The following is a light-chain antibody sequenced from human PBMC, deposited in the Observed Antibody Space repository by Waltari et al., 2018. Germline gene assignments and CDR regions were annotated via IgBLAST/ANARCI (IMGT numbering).Light chain of an antibody. Sequence: EIVLTQSPATLSLSPGERATISCRASQSVSSYLAWYQQKPGQAPRLLIYDASNRATGIPARFSGSGSGTDFTLTISSLEPEDFVVYYCQQRSNWPLLTFGGGTKVEIK. V-gene: IGKV3-11*01. CDR2: DAS. CDR1: QSVSSY. CDR3: QQRSNWPLLT. J-gene: IGKJ4*01.